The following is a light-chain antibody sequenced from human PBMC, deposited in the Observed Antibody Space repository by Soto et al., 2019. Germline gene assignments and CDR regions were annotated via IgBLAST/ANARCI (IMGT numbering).Light chain of an antibody. J-gene: IGKJ4*01. CDR2: AAS. CDR1: QSITSDF. CDR3: QHYDRYPPT. Sequence: ESVLTQSPGTLSLSPGERATLSCRASQSITSDFLAWYQQKVGQAPRLLIYAASSRATGIPGRFSGSGSGTDFTLSISRLEPEDFAVYYCQHYDRYPPTFGGGTKVEIK. V-gene: IGKV3-20*01.